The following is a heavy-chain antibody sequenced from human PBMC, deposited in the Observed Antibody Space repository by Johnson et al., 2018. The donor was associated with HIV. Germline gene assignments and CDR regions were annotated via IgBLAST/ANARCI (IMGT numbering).Heavy chain of an antibody. D-gene: IGHD3-22*01. CDR3: ARDRRYYDRSGYYHDAFDI. J-gene: IGHJ3*02. CDR1: GFTVSRNY. CDR2: IYGGGNT. V-gene: IGHV3-66*01. Sequence: VQLVESGGDVVQPGRSLRLSCAASGFTVSRNYMTWVRQAPGKGLEWVSVIYGGGNTYYADSVKGRFTISRDNSQNTLYLQMNSLRAEDTAVYYCARDRRYYDRSGYYHDAFDIGGQGTMVTVSS.